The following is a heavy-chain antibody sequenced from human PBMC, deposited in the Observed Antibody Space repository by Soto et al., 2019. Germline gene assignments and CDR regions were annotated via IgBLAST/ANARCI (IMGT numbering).Heavy chain of an antibody. CDR3: AKDRLGGGLDY. J-gene: IGHJ4*02. Sequence: EVQLLQSGGGLVQPGGSLRLSCAASGFIFSNYAMNWVRQAPGKGLEWVSLVTSRGDTTYYADSVKGRFTISRDNSKNTLYLQVNSLTAEDTAVYYCAKDRLGGGLDYWGQGTLVSVSS. CDR1: GFIFSNYA. D-gene: IGHD3-16*01. V-gene: IGHV3-23*01. CDR2: VTSRGDTT.